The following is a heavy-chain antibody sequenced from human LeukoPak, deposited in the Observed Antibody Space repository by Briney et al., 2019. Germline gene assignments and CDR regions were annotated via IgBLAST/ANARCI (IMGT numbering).Heavy chain of an antibody. D-gene: IGHD6-13*01. V-gene: IGHV3-33*01. Sequence: GGSLRLSCAASGFIFTSHGMHWVRQAPGKGLEWVAVIWFDGSNQFYADSVKGRFTTSRDNSKNTLYLQMNSLRAEDTAVYYCARGPYSSSWYYFEYWGQGTLVTVSS. CDR1: GFIFTSHG. CDR2: IWFDGSNQ. J-gene: IGHJ4*02. CDR3: ARGPYSSSWYYFEY.